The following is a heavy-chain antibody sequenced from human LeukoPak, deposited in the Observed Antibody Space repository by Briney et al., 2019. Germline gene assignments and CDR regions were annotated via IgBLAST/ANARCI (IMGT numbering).Heavy chain of an antibody. J-gene: IGHJ4*02. Sequence: ASVKVSCKASGYTFTGYYMHWVRQAPGQGLEWMGWINPNSGGTNYAQRFQGRVTMTRDTSISTAYMELSRLRSDGTAVYYCASPSRGCSSTSCYRPWDYWGQGTLVTVSS. CDR1: GYTFTGYY. CDR2: INPNSGGT. V-gene: IGHV1-2*02. CDR3: ASPSRGCSSTSCYRPWDY. D-gene: IGHD2-2*01.